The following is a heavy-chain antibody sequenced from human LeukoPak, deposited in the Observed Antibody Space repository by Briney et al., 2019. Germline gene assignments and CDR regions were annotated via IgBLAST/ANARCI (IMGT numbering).Heavy chain of an antibody. D-gene: IGHD1-26*01. CDR2: ISSSSSYI. J-gene: IGHJ4*02. V-gene: IGHV3-21*04. CDR1: GFTFSSYS. Sequence: AGGSLRLSCAASGFTFSSYSMNWVRQAPGKGLEWVSSISSSSSYIYYADSVKGRFTISRDNAKNSLYLQMNSLRAEDTAVYYCAKLGDDSIVGDFDYWGQGTLVTVSS. CDR3: AKLGDDSIVGDFDY.